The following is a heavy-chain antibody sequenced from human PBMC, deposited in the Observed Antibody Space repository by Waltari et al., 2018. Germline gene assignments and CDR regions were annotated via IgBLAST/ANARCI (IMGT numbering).Heavy chain of an antibody. D-gene: IGHD2-21*01. CDR1: GLTFDRQG. Sequence: QVEVVESGGGVVQPGGSLRLSWAASGLTFDRQGVHWVRQAPGKGLEWVALISYDGSDKKYADSVRGRFTISRDNFKNMIYLQMNSLRSDDTAIYYCAKSTTGDAFSAFDHWGQGTLVTASS. CDR3: AKSTTGDAFSAFDH. J-gene: IGHJ4*02. CDR2: ISYDGSDK. V-gene: IGHV3-30*18.